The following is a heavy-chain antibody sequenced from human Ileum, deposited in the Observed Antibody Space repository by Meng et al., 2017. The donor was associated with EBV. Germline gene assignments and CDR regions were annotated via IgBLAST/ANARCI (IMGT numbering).Heavy chain of an antibody. J-gene: IGHJ4*02. CDR1: NGSVSSDGYC. Sequence: QVKLQEPGPGMAKPSVTLSLTCSVFNGSVSSDGYCWTWIRQPPGKGLEWIGYMSYTGSTNHKSTLKSRVTISVDKSKKQFTLKLSSVTAADTAVYYCARERGGGDRGIQWGQGTLVTVSS. V-gene: IGHV4-61*08. CDR2: MSYTGST. D-gene: IGHD2-21*02. CDR3: ARERGGGDRGIQ.